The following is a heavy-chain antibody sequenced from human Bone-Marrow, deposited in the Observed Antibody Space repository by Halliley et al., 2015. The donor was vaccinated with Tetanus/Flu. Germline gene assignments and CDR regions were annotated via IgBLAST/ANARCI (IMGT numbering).Heavy chain of an antibody. CDR1: GGSIDSVYYS. V-gene: IGHV4-30-2*01. Sequence: TLSLTCTVSGGSIDSVYYSLNWIRQTPLKGLEWIGYIQHAGGTYYNPSLESRVSLSVDRSKNQFSLRLNSVTAADTAVYYCARHMVRGVINWHFDLWGRGTLVSVSS. J-gene: IGHJ2*01. CDR2: IQHAGGT. D-gene: IGHD3-10*01. CDR3: ARHMVRGVINWHFDL.